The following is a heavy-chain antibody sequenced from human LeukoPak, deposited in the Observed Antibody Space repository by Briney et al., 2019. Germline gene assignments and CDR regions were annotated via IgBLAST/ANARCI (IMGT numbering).Heavy chain of an antibody. J-gene: IGHJ6*03. CDR1: GFTVSSDY. Sequence: GGSLRLSCAASGFTVSSDYMSWVRQVPGKGLEWVSIIYSGGSTYYADSVKGRFTISRDNSKNTLSLQMNSLRGEDTAVYYCARATVPLEYSSSSHFYYYYMDVWGKGTTVAVSS. V-gene: IGHV3-53*01. CDR3: ARATVPLEYSSSSHFYYYYMDV. D-gene: IGHD6-6*01. CDR2: IYSGGST.